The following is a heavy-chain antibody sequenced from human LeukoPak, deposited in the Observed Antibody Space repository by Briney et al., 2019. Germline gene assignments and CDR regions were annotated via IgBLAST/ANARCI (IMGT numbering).Heavy chain of an antibody. J-gene: IGHJ4*02. Sequence: GGSLRLSCAASGFTFSTYEMTWVRQSPGKGLEWVSYISSSGSTIYYADSVKGRFTISRDNAKNSLYLQMNSLRAEDTAVYYCARSTTVTTDYFDYWGQGTLVTVSS. CDR1: GFTFSTYE. V-gene: IGHV3-48*03. CDR2: ISSSGSTI. D-gene: IGHD4-17*01. CDR3: ARSTTVTTDYFDY.